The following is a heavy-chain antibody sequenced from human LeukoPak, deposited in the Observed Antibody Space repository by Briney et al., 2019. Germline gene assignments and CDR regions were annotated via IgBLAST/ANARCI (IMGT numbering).Heavy chain of an antibody. V-gene: IGHV3-30*02. J-gene: IGHJ3*02. D-gene: IGHD4-17*01. CDR2: IRYDGSNK. CDR3: ARDTRPSTVTTDAFDI. CDR1: GFTFSTYG. Sequence: GGSLRLSCAASGFTFSTYGLHWVRQAPGKGLEWVAFIRYDGSNKYYADSVKGRFTISRDNSKNTLYLQMNSLRAEDTAVYYCARDTRPSTVTTDAFDIWGQGTMVTVSS.